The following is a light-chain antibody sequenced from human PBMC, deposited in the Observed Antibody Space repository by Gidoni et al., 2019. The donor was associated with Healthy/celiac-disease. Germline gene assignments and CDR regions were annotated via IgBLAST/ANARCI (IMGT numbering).Light chain of an antibody. J-gene: IGKJ2*03. CDR1: PSVLYSSNNKNY. V-gene: IGKV4-1*01. CDR3: QQYYSTPPSDS. CDR2: WAS. Sequence: DIVMTQSPDSLAVSLGERATINCKSSPSVLYSSNNKNYLAWYQQKPGQPPKLLIYWASTRESGVPDRFSGSGSGTDFTLTISSLQAEDVAVYYCQQYYSTPPSDSFGQGTKLEIK.